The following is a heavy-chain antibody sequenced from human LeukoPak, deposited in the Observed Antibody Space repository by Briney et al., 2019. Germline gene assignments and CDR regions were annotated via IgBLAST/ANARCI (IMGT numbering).Heavy chain of an antibody. Sequence: ASVKVSCKASGYTFSNFGISWVRQAPGQGLEWMGWISGNNDNPNYGQKFQGRFTVTTDSSTATAYMELRNLRSDDTAVYYCARDGTSTDDYWGQGTLVTVSS. CDR3: ARDGTSTDDY. CDR1: GYTFSNFG. J-gene: IGHJ4*02. V-gene: IGHV1-18*01. D-gene: IGHD2-2*01. CDR2: ISGNNDNP.